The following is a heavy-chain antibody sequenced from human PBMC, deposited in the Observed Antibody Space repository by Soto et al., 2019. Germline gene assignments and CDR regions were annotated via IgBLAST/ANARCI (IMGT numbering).Heavy chain of an antibody. CDR2: IKQDGSEK. CDR3: VRTIQPGTTTYFDS. J-gene: IGHJ4*02. CDR1: GFTFSSYW. D-gene: IGHD1-1*01. Sequence: PGGSLRLSCAASGFTFSSYWMSWVRQAPGKGLEWVANIKQDGSEKYYVDSVKGRFTISRDNAKNSLYLQMNSLKTEDTAVYFCVRTIQPGTTTYFDSWGQGTLVTVSS. V-gene: IGHV3-7*03.